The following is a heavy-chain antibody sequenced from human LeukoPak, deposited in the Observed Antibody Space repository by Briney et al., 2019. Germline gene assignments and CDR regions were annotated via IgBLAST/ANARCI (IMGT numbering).Heavy chain of an antibody. D-gene: IGHD3-22*01. J-gene: IGHJ3*02. Sequence: SQTLSLTCTVSGYSISSGFYWGWIRQPPGKGLEWIGSMFHSGSTYYKPSFKSRVTISAGTSKDQFSLKLSSVTAADTAVYYRARANYYDSSGYSRGAFDIWGQGTMVTVSS. CDR3: ARANYYDSSGYSRGAFDI. CDR2: MFHSGST. CDR1: GYSISSGFY. V-gene: IGHV4-38-2*02.